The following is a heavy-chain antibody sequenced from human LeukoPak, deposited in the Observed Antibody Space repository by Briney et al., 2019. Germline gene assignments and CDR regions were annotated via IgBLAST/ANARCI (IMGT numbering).Heavy chain of an antibody. V-gene: IGHV1-18*01. CDR1: GYTFTSYG. D-gene: IGHD6-13*01. CDR2: ISAYNVNT. J-gene: IGHJ6*03. CDR3: ARGGGAAADYSYYYMDV. Sequence: GASAKVSCKASGYTFTSYGITWVRHAPRQGLEWMGWISAYNVNTNYAQKLQGRVTMTTDTSTSTAYMELRSLRSDDTAVYYCARGGGAAADYSYYYMDVWGKGTTVTVSS.